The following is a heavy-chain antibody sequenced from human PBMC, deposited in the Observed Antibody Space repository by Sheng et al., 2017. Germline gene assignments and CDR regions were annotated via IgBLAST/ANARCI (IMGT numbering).Heavy chain of an antibody. D-gene: IGHD2-2*01. CDR2: IFYSRSA. CDR3: ARDVVRPADSLYFLDY. J-gene: IGHJ4*02. CDR1: GDFVSTSTYN. V-gene: IGHV4-39*07. Sequence: QLLLQESGPGLAKPSETLSLTCTVSGDFVSTSTYNWGWIRQPPGKGLEWIGTIFYSRSAYYNPSLKSRVTISVDTSKNQFSLKLNSVTAADTAVYYCARDVVRPADSLYFLDYWGRGTLVTVSS.